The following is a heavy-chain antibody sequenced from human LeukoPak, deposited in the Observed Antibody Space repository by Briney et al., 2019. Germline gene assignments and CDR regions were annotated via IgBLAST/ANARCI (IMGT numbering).Heavy chain of an antibody. D-gene: IGHD2-15*01. CDR3: ARLGSDVVAAFLDY. Sequence: GESLKISCKASGYIFTKYWIGWVRQMPGKGLECMGVIYPGDSDTRYSPSFQGQVTISADKSTSTAYLQWRSLKASDTAMYYCARLGSDVVAAFLDYWGQGILVTVSS. V-gene: IGHV5-51*01. CDR1: GYIFTKYW. J-gene: IGHJ4*02. CDR2: IYPGDSDT.